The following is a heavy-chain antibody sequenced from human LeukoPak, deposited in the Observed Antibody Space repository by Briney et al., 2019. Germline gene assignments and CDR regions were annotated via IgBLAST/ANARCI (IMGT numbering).Heavy chain of an antibody. D-gene: IGHD3-10*01. J-gene: IGHJ4*02. CDR3: GRHRSGSGTYFIDH. Sequence: PGGSLRLSCVVSGFTFSSYSMIWVRQAPGKGLQWVANMKKDGSETNYGDSEKGRFTISRDNAKNSLYLQMNSLRAEDTAVYYCGRHRSGSGTYFIDHWGQGTLVSVSS. CDR2: MKKDGSET. V-gene: IGHV3-7*01. CDR1: GFTFSSYS.